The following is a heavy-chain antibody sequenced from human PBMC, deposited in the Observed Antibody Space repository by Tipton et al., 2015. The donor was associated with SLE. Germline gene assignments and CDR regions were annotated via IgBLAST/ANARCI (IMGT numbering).Heavy chain of an antibody. CDR2: IYHSGST. CDR3: ARYCSSTSCNSQYYFDY. V-gene: IGHV4-30-2*01. CDR1: GGSISSGGYS. J-gene: IGHJ4*02. D-gene: IGHD2-2*01. Sequence: TLSLTCAVPGGSISSGGYSWSWIRQPPGKGLEWIGYIYHSGSTYYNPSLKSRVTISVDRSKNQFSLKLSSVTAADTAVYYCARYCSSTSCNSQYYFDYWGQGTLVTVSS.